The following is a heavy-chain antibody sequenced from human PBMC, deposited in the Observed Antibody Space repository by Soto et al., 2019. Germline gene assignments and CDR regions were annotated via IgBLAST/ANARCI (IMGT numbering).Heavy chain of an antibody. CDR3: ARDQCSSTSCYSVY. V-gene: IGHV1-2*02. J-gene: IGHJ4*02. CDR2: INPNSGGT. Sequence: XSVKVSCKASGYTFTGYYMHWVRQAPGQGLEWIGWINPNSGGTNYAQKFQGRVTMTRDTSISTAYMELSRLRSDDTAVYYCARDQCSSTSCYSVYWGQGTLVTVSS. D-gene: IGHD2-2*01. CDR1: GYTFTGYY.